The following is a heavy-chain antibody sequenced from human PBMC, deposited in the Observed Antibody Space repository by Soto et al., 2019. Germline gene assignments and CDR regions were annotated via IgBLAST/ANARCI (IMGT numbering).Heavy chain of an antibody. Sequence: PSVRSSSKASGYTFPSFGIIWVRQAPGQGLEWMGWISAYNGNTNNAQKLQGRVTMTTDTSTSTAYMELRSLRSDDTAAYYCAIVVWDIVVVVAATYLPFDYWGQGTLVTVSS. J-gene: IGHJ4*02. CDR2: ISAYNGNT. CDR1: GYTFPSFG. D-gene: IGHD2-15*01. CDR3: AIVVWDIVVVVAATYLPFDY. V-gene: IGHV1-18*01.